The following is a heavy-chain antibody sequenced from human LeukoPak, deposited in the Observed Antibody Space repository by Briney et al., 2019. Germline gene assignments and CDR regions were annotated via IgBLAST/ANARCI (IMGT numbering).Heavy chain of an antibody. Sequence: SETLSLTCTVSGGSISSYYWSWIRQPAGKGLEWIGRIYTSGSTNYNPSLKSRVTMSVDTSKNQFSLKLSSVTAADTAVYYCARDLSTVTTNYYYYYMRVWGKGTTVTVSS. CDR2: IYTSGST. CDR3: ARDLSTVTTNYYYYYMRV. V-gene: IGHV4-4*07. CDR1: GGSISSYY. D-gene: IGHD4-11*01. J-gene: IGHJ6*03.